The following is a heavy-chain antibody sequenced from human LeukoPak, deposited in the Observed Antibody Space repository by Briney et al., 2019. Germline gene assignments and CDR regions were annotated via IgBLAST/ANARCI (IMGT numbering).Heavy chain of an antibody. Sequence: GASVKVSCKASGYTFTSYYMHWVRQAPGQGLEWMGIINPSGGSTSYAQKFQGRVTMTRDTSTSTVYMELSSLRSEDTAVYYCARGGRYSSGWYGVGYYYYYMDVWGKGTTVTVSS. J-gene: IGHJ6*03. D-gene: IGHD6-19*01. V-gene: IGHV1-46*01. CDR2: INPSGGST. CDR3: ARGGRYSSGWYGVGYYYYYMDV. CDR1: GYTFTSYY.